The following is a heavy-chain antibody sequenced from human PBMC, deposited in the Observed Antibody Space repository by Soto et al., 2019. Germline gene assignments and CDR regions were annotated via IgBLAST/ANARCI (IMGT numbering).Heavy chain of an antibody. CDR3: ARGSGIAVIPGELEDVHYDY. J-gene: IGHJ4*01. D-gene: IGHD2-2*01. V-gene: IGHV4-34*01. CDR2: ISQSGST. CDR1: GQSFSGHT. Sequence: QVQLQQWGAGLLKPSETLSLTCAVYGQSFSGHTWSWIRQSPGKGLEWIGEISQSGSTYYNPSLKTRVTISADTSKNQFSLTLNSVTAAETGVFYCARGSGIAVIPGELEDVHYDYWGHGTLVSVSS.